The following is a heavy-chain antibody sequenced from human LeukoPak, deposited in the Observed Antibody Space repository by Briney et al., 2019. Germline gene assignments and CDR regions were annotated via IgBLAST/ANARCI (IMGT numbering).Heavy chain of an antibody. CDR2: IFDDGTT. Sequence: GGSLRLSCAASEFIVTNYHMNWVRQAPGKGLKWVSNIFDDGTTYYADSVKGRFTISRDISKNTAYLQMNSLRVEDTAVYYCARDPNDGYAFLDYWGQGTVVTVSS. CDR1: EFIVTNYH. V-gene: IGHV3-66*02. J-gene: IGHJ4*02. D-gene: IGHD2-8*01. CDR3: ARDPNDGYAFLDY.